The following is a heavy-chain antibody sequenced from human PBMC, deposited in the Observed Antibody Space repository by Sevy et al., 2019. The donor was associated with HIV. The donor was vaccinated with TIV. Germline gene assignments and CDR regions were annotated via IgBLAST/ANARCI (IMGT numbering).Heavy chain of an antibody. V-gene: IGHV3-23*01. J-gene: IGHJ4*02. Sequence: GGSLRLSCAASGFTFSSYAMSWVRQAPGKGLEWVSAISGSGGSTYYADSVKGRFTISRDNSKNTLYLQMNSLRAEDKAVCYCAKDLRGSGWYYFDYWGQGPLVTVSS. CDR2: ISGSGGST. D-gene: IGHD6-19*01. CDR3: AKDLRGSGWYYFDY. CDR1: GFTFSSYA.